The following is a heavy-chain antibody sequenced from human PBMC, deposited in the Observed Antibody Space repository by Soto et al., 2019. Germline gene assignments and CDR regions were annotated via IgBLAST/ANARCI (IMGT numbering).Heavy chain of an antibody. V-gene: IGHV3-23*01. CDR2: ISGSGGST. Sequence: PGGSLRLSCAASGFTFSSYAMSWVRQAPGKGLEWVSAISGSGGSTYYADSVKGRFTISRDNSKNTLYLQMNSLRAEDTAVYYCAKDRRGITIFGVVPAPYFDYWGQGTLVTVSS. J-gene: IGHJ4*02. CDR1: GFTFSSYA. CDR3: AKDRRGITIFGVVPAPYFDY. D-gene: IGHD3-3*01.